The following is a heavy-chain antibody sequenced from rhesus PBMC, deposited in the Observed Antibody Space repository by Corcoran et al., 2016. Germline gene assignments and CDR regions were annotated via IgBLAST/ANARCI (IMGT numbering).Heavy chain of an antibody. V-gene: IGHV4-65*01. CDR3: ARGLLPDY. CDR2: ISGSSGST. D-gene: IGHD3-28*01. J-gene: IGHJ4*01. CDR1: GGSVSSSHW. Sequence: QVQLQESGPGLVKPSETLSLTCAVSGGSVSSSHWWSWIRQPPGKGLEWIGYISGSSGSTYYNPSLKGRVTISTDTSKNQFSLKVSSVTAADTAVYYCARGLLPDYWGQGVLVTVSS.